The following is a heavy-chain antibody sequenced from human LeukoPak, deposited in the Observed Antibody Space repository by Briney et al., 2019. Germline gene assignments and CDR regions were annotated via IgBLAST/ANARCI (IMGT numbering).Heavy chain of an antibody. V-gene: IGHV3-23*01. D-gene: IGHD1-1*01. Sequence: PGGSLRLSCAASGFTFSSYAMSWVRQVPEKGLEWVSGISGSGGSTYYADSVKGRFTISRDNSKNTLHLQMNSLRAEDTALYYCAEWNSVYWYFDLWGRGTLVTVSS. J-gene: IGHJ2*01. CDR1: GFTFSSYA. CDR3: AEWNSVYWYFDL. CDR2: ISGSGGST.